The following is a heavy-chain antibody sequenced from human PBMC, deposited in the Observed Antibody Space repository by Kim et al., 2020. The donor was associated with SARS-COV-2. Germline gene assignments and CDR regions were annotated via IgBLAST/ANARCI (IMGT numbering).Heavy chain of an antibody. CDR2: ISSSGSTI. V-gene: IGHV3-11*01. CDR1: GFTFSDYY. Sequence: GGSLRLSCAASGFTFSDYYMSWIRQAPGKGLEWVSYISSSGSTIYYADSVKGRFTISRDNAKNSLYLQMNSLRAEDTAVYYCARVNYEFWSGYYTGLSGGKKSYYYYMDVWGKGTTVTVSS. J-gene: IGHJ6*03. D-gene: IGHD3-3*01. CDR3: ARVNYEFWSGYYTGLSGGKKSYYYYMDV.